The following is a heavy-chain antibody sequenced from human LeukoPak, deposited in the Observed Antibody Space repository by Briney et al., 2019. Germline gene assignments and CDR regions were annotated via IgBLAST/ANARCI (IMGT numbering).Heavy chain of an antibody. CDR1: GYTFTGYY. CDR3: ARPSRDGYSLLFDY. J-gene: IGHJ4*02. CDR2: INPNSGGT. D-gene: IGHD5-24*01. Sequence: EASVKVSCKASGYTFTGYYMHWVRQAPGQGLEWMGWINPNSGGTNYAQKFQGRVTMTRDTSISTAYMELSRLRSDDTAVYYCARPSRDGYSLLFDYWGQGTLVTVSS. V-gene: IGHV1-2*02.